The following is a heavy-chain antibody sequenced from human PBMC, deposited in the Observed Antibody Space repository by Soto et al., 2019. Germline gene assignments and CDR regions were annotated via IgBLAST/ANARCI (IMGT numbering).Heavy chain of an antibody. CDR3: AKRRGAGGHFDY. D-gene: IGHD2-15*01. V-gene: IGHV3-23*01. Sequence: GVLRLSCAASGFTFTSYAMGWVRQAPGKGLECVSVVSRGGSTHYADSVTGRFIVSRDNSKNTVSLQMNSLRADDTAVYYCAKRRGAGGHFDYWGQGALVTVSS. CDR1: GFTFTSYA. J-gene: IGHJ4*02. CDR2: VSRGGST.